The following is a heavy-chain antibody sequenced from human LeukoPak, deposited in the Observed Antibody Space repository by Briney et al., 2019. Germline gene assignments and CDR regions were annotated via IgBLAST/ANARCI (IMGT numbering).Heavy chain of an antibody. D-gene: IGHD3-22*01. CDR2: ISAYIGNT. Sequence: ASVRVSCKASGYTFTNYGITWVRQAPGQGLEWMGWISAYIGNTNYAQKLQGRVTMTTDTSTSTAYMELRSLRSEDTAVYYCARTQDVDSSGYVDYWGQGTLVTVSS. CDR1: GYTFTNYG. J-gene: IGHJ4*02. V-gene: IGHV1-18*01. CDR3: ARTQDVDSSGYVDY.